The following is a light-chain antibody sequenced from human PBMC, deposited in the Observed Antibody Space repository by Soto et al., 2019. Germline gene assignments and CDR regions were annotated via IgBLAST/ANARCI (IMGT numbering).Light chain of an antibody. V-gene: IGKV1-9*01. CDR1: QGISTY. J-gene: IGKJ5*01. CDR2: AAS. Sequence: VQLTQSPSFLSASVRDRLTITCRPSQGISTYLAWYQQKPGKAPKLLIYAASTLQSGVPLSFSGSGSGTSFTLTISSLQPEDFATYYCQQLLSYPITFGQGARLEIK. CDR3: QQLLSYPIT.